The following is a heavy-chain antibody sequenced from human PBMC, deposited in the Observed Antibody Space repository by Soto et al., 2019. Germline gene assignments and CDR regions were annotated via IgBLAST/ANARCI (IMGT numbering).Heavy chain of an antibody. CDR2: VSKSGYT. V-gene: IGHV3-21*01. CDR1: GFYFNNYG. Sequence: GGSLRLSCAVSGFYFNNYGINWVRQPPGKGLEWVSSVSKSGYTYYSDSVKGRFTISRDNAKNSVSLQMNSLRAEDTAVYYCEREHSIIIPPVSDFWGQGTLATVSS. J-gene: IGHJ4*02. CDR3: EREHSIIIPPVSDF. D-gene: IGHD2-2*01.